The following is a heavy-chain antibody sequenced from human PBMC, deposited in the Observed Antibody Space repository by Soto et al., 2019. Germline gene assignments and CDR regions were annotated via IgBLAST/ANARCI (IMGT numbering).Heavy chain of an antibody. CDR2: IVVGSGNT. Sequence: SVKVSCKASGFTFTSSAVQWVRQARGQRLEWIGWIVVGSGNTNYAQKFQERVTITRDMSTSTAYMELSSLRSEDTAVYYCAAVGPLFGVVIRSYGMDVWGQGTTVTVS. CDR3: AAVGPLFGVVIRSYGMDV. V-gene: IGHV1-58*01. J-gene: IGHJ6*02. D-gene: IGHD3-3*01. CDR1: GFTFTSSA.